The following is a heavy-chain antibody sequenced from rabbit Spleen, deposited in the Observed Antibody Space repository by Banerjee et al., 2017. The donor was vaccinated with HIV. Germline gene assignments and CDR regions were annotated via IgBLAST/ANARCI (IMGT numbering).Heavy chain of an antibody. V-gene: IGHV1S45*01. CDR3: ARDTSSSFSSYGMDL. CDR2: IEAGSSGFT. CDR1: GFDFSNYG. J-gene: IGHJ6*01. D-gene: IGHD1-1*01. Sequence: QEQLVESGGGLVQPGGSLKLSCKASGFDFSNYGVSWVRQAPGKGLEWIACIEAGSSGFTYFASWAKGRFTISKTSSTTVTLQMTSLTAADTATYFCARDTSSSFSSYGMDLWGQGPWSPS.